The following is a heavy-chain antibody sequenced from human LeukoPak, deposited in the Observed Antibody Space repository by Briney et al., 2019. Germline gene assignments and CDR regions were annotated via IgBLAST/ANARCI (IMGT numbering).Heavy chain of an antibody. D-gene: IGHD4-17*01. CDR3: AAGGDYPHFDY. CDR1: GFTFSNYA. J-gene: IGHJ4*02. Sequence: GGSLRLSCAASGFTFSNYAMSWVRQAPGKGLEWVSGTSGSGGSTYYADSVKGRFTISRDNSKNTLYLQMNSLRAEDTAVFYCAAGGDYPHFDYWGQRTLVTVSS. CDR2: TSGSGGST. V-gene: IGHV3-23*01.